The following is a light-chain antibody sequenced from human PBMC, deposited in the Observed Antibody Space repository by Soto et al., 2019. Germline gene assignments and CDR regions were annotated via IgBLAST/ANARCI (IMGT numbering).Light chain of an antibody. V-gene: IGLV1-44*01. J-gene: IGLJ3*02. CDR1: SSNIGSNT. CDR3: AAWDDSLNGLV. Sequence: QSVLTQPPSASGTPGQRVTVSCSGSSSNIGSNTVNWYQQLPGTAPKLLIYSNNQRPSGVPDRFSGSKSGTSVSLGISGLQSEDEADYYCAAWDDSLNGLVIGGGTKVTVL. CDR2: SNN.